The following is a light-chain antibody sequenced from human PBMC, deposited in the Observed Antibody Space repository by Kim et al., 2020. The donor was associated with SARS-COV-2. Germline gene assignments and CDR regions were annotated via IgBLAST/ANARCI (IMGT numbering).Light chain of an antibody. Sequence: QSALTQPASVSGSPGQSITISCAGSTSNVGGYDYVSWYQQYPGKAPKLIIYDVTTRPLGVSSRFSGSKSGNTASLTISGLQPEDEADFYCSSFADRYTWVFGGGTKVTVL. CDR3: SSFADRYTWV. V-gene: IGLV2-14*03. J-gene: IGLJ3*02. CDR2: DVT. CDR1: TSNVGGYDY.